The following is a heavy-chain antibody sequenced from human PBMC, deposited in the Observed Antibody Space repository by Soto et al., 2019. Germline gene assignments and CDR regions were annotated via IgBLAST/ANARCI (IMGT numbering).Heavy chain of an antibody. D-gene: IGHD4-17*01. CDR2: IWYDGSNK. CDR3: ARTRPNLASGDYGSVYFDY. V-gene: IGHV3-33*01. J-gene: IGHJ4*02. Sequence: PGGSLRLSCAASGFTFSSYGMHWVRQAPGKGLEWVAVIWYDGSNKYYADSVEGRFTISRDNSKNTLYLQMNSLRAEDTAVYYCARTRPNLASGDYGSVYFDYWGQGTLVTVSS. CDR1: GFTFSSYG.